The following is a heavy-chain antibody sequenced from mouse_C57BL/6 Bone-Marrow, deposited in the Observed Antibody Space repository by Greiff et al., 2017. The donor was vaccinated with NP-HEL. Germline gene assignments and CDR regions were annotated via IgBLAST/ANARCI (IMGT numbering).Heavy chain of an antibody. Sequence: VMLVESGAELVRPGTSVKVSCKASGYAFTNYLIEWVKQRPGQGLEWIGVINPGSGGTNYNEKFKGKATLTADKSSSTAYMQLSSMTSEDSAFYFCARGGIYYDYAWFAYWGQGTLVTVSA. V-gene: IGHV1-54*01. CDR1: GYAFTNYL. CDR3: ARGGIYYDYAWFAY. D-gene: IGHD2-4*01. J-gene: IGHJ3*01. CDR2: INPGSGGT.